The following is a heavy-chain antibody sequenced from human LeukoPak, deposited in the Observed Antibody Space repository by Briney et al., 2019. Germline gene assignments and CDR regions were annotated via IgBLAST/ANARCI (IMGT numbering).Heavy chain of an antibody. CDR1: GGSISSSSDY. D-gene: IGHD3-10*01. CDR3: AKYRFGTMLDY. CDR2: VYYGGTT. V-gene: IGHV4-39*01. J-gene: IGHJ4*02. Sequence: SETLSLTCTVSGGSISSSSDYWGWVRQPPGKGLEWIGSVYYGGTTSYNPSLKSRVTISVDTSKDQFSLELSSVTAADTAVYYCAKYRFGTMLDYWGQGTLGTVSS.